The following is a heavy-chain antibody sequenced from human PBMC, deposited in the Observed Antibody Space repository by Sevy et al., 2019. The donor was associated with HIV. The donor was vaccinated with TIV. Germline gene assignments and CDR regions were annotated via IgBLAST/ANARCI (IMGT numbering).Heavy chain of an antibody. CDR3: ARVAVSYCTNDCYHRFDY. D-gene: IGHD2-8*01. CDR2: ISYDGTYK. CDR1: GFSFSHYA. Sequence: GGSLRLSCAVSGFSFSHYAFHWVRQAPGKGLEWVSLISYDGTYKYCADSVKGRFTISRDNSKNTLYLQMNSLRDNDTAVSYCARVAVSYCTNDCYHRFDYWGPGALVTVSS. J-gene: IGHJ4*02. V-gene: IGHV3-30-3*01.